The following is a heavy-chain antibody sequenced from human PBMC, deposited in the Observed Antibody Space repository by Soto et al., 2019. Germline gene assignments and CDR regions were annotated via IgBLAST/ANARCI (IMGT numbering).Heavy chain of an antibody. CDR2: ISYDGRNK. J-gene: IGHJ3*02. CDR1: GFTFSNYA. Sequence: QVQLVESGGGVVQPGRSLRLSCAASGFTFSNYAMHWVRQAPGKGLEWVAGISYDGRNKYYADSMKSRFTISRDNSKTTLYLQMNSLRAEDTAVYYGARDRDYFYDSAGYDAFDIWGRGKLVTVSS. V-gene: IGHV3-30-3*01. CDR3: ARDRDYFYDSAGYDAFDI. D-gene: IGHD3-22*01.